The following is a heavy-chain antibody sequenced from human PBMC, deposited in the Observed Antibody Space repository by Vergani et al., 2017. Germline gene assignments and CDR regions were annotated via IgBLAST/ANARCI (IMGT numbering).Heavy chain of an antibody. D-gene: IGHD5-12*01. J-gene: IGHJ5*01. Sequence: EVQLMESGGGLVRPGGSLRLSCEGSGFSFSGYWMHWVRQSPEKGLVWVSRIKSDGSITNYADSVKGRFTISRDNAKNTLYLEMNSLRGDDTAIYYCVRARCSGPCFMSNWFDSWGQGTLVTVSS. CDR2: IKSDGSIT. CDR3: VRARCSGPCFMSNWFDS. CDR1: GFSFSGYW. V-gene: IGHV3-74*01.